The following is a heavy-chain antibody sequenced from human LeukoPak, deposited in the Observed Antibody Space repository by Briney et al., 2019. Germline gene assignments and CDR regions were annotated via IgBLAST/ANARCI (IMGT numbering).Heavy chain of an antibody. CDR1: GFTFSSYS. V-gene: IGHV3-21*04. CDR2: ISSSSSYI. Sequence: GGSLRLSCAASGFTFSSYSMNWVRQAPGKGLEWVSSISSSSSYIYYADSVKGRFTISRDNAKNSLYLQMNSLRAEDTAVYYCAKGVRSSSWYKESDWFDPWGQGTLVTVSS. CDR3: AKGVRSSSWYKESDWFDP. D-gene: IGHD6-13*01. J-gene: IGHJ5*02.